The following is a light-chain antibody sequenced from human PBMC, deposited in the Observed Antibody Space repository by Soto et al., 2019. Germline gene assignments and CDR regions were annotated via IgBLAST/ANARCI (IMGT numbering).Light chain of an antibody. V-gene: IGKV1-5*01. CDR3: QQYNNYWWT. Sequence: DIQLTQSPSTLSASVGDRVTITCRASQDIHNWLAWYQQKPGKAPKVLIYDASSLQSGVPSRFSGSGSGTEFTLTISSLQPDDFATYYCQQYNNYWWTFGQGTKVDIK. CDR1: QDIHNW. J-gene: IGKJ1*01. CDR2: DAS.